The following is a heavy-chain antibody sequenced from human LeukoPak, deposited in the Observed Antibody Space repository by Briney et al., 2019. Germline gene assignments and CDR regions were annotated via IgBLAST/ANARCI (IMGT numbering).Heavy chain of an antibody. D-gene: IGHD3-10*01. CDR2: IGGLGEST. J-gene: IGHJ4*02. CDR1: GFTFSRYA. V-gene: IGHV3-23*01. CDR3: ATPLWFGELWGAFDY. Sequence: PGGSLRLSCEASGFTFSRYAMTWVRQAPGKGLEWVSTIGGLGESTNYGDSVKGRFTISRDNSKNTLYLQMNSLRAEDTALYYCATPLWFGELWGAFDYWGQGTLVTVSS.